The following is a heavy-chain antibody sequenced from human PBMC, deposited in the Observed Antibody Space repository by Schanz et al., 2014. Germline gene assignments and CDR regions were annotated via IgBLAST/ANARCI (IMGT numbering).Heavy chain of an antibody. D-gene: IGHD3-10*01. CDR1: GFTFSDYY. CDR3: AKDQGSYGSGSYSYFDY. J-gene: IGHJ4*02. V-gene: IGHV3-11*01. CDR2: ISNSGTTI. Sequence: PGGSLRLSCAASGFTFSDYYMSWIRQAPGKGLEWVSYISNSGTTIYYADSVKGRFTISRDNAKNSLYLQMNSLRVEDTAVYYCAKDQGSYGSGSYSYFDYWGQGTLATVSS.